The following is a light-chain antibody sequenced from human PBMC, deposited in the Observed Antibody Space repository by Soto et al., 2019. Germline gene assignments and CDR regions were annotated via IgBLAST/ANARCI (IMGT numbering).Light chain of an antibody. CDR3: QQYDNVPLT. CDR2: DAS. Sequence: DIQMTQSPSTLSASVGDRVTITCRASQSISSWSAWYQQKPGEAPKLLIYDASKLEAGVPSRFSGRGSGTDFTFSISSLQPEDIATYYCQQYDNVPLTFGGGTKVEIK. CDR1: QSISSW. J-gene: IGKJ4*01. V-gene: IGKV1-33*01.